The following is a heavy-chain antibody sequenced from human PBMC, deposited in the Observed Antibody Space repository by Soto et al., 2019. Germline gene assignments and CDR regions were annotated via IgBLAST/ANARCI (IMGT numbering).Heavy chain of an antibody. J-gene: IGHJ4*02. CDR1: GFTFSSYA. Sequence: QVQLVESGGGVVQPGRSLRLSCAASGFTFSSYAMHWVRQAPGKGLEWVAVISYDGSNKYYADSVKGRFTISRDNSKNPLYLQMNSLRAEDTAVYYCAGGGPGSSWYFDYWGQGTLVTVSS. D-gene: IGHD6-13*01. CDR3: AGGGPGSSWYFDY. V-gene: IGHV3-30-3*01. CDR2: ISYDGSNK.